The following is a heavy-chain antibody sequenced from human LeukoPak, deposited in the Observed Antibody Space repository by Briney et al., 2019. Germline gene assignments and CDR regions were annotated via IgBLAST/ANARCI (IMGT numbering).Heavy chain of an antibody. CDR3: ARDRLSGYYPAYGMDV. V-gene: IGHV4-4*07. J-gene: IGHJ6*02. CDR1: GGSISSYY. CDR2: IYTTGST. D-gene: IGHD3-22*01. Sequence: SETLPLTCTVSGGSISSYYLSWIRQPAGKGLEWIGRIYTTGSTNYNPSLKSRVTMSVDTSNNQFSLKLSSVTAADTAVYYCARDRLSGYYPAYGMDVWGQGTTVTSP.